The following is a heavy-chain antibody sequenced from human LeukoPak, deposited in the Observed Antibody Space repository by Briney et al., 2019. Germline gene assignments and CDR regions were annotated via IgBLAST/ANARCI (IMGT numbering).Heavy chain of an antibody. Sequence: PGGSLRLSCAASGFTFSSYSMNWVRQAPGKGLEWVSYISSSSSTIYYADSVKGRFTISRDNAKNSLYLQMNSLRAEDTAVYYCAKGGSSWYRPPSHFDYWGQGTLVTVSS. V-gene: IGHV3-48*04. D-gene: IGHD6-13*01. CDR2: ISSSSSTI. CDR3: AKGGSSWYRPPSHFDY. J-gene: IGHJ4*02. CDR1: GFTFSSYS.